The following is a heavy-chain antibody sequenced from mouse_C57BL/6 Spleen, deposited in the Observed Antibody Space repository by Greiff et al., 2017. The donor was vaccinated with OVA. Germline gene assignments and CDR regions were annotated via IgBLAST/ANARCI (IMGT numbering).Heavy chain of an antibody. CDR2: IRNKANGYTT. V-gene: IGHV7-3*01. Sequence: EVQRVESGGGLVQPGGSLSLSCAASGFTFTDYYMSWVRQPPGKALEWLGFIRNKANGYTTEYSASVKGRFTISRDNSQSILYLQMNALRAEDSATYYCARYYYGNPYYAMDYWGQGTSVTVSS. J-gene: IGHJ4*01. CDR3: ARYYYGNPYYAMDY. D-gene: IGHD2-1*01. CDR1: GFTFTDYY.